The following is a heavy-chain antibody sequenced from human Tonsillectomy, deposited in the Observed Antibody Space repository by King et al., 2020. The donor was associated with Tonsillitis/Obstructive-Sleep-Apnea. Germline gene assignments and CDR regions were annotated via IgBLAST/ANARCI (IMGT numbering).Heavy chain of an antibody. CDR3: ARILKSRDDFWSGFKYGRWFDP. CDR1: GLSFSNARMG. J-gene: IGHJ5*02. Sequence: VTLKESGPVLVKPTETLTLTCTVSGLSFSNARMGVRWIRQPPGKALEWLAHIFSNDEKSYNTSLKSRLTISKDTSKSQVVLTMTNMDPVDTATYYCARILKSRDDFWSGFKYGRWFDPWGQGTLVTVSS. CDR2: IFSNDEK. D-gene: IGHD3-3*01. V-gene: IGHV2-26*02.